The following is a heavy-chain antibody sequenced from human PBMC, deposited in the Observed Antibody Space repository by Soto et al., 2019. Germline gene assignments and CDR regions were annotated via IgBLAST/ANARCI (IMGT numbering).Heavy chain of an antibody. CDR3: ARVYNGITIFGVVISNFDY. Sequence: QVQLVQSGAEVKKPGASVKVSCKASGYTFTGYYMHWVRQAPGQGLEWMGWINPNSGGTNYAQKFQGRVTXTRDTSXXXXXXXXSRLRSDDTAVYYCARVYNGITIFGVVISNFDYWGQGTLVTVSS. V-gene: IGHV1-2*02. CDR1: GYTFTGYY. CDR2: INPNSGGT. J-gene: IGHJ4*02. D-gene: IGHD3-3*01.